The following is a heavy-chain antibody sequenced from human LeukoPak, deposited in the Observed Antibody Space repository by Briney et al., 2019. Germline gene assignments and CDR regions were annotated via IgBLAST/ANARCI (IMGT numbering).Heavy chain of an antibody. CDR2: ISYDGSNK. Sequence: GGSLRLSCAASGFTFSSYAMSWVRQAPGKGLEWVAVISYDGSNKYYADSVKGRFTISRDNSKNTLYLQMNSLRAEDTAVYYCAREAYSWYYFDYWGQGTLVTVSS. CDR1: GFTFSSYA. CDR3: AREAYSWYYFDY. V-gene: IGHV3-30*03. D-gene: IGHD6-13*01. J-gene: IGHJ4*02.